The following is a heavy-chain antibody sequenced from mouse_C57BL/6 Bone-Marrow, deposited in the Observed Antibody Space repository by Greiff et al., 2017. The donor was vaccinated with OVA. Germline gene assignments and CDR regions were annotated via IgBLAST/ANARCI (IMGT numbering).Heavy chain of an antibody. V-gene: IGHV1-55*01. CDR1: GYTFTSYW. CDR2: IYPGSGST. Sequence: QVQLQQPGAELVKPGASVKMSCKASGYTFTSYWITWVKQRPGQGLEWIGDIYPGSGSTNYNEKFKSKATLPVDTSSSTAYMQLSSLTSEDSAVYYCATPVVAPRAMDYWGQGTSVTVSS. D-gene: IGHD1-1*01. CDR3: ATPVVAPRAMDY. J-gene: IGHJ4*01.